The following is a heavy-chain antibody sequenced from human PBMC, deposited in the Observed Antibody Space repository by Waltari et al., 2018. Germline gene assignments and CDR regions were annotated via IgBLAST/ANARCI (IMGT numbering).Heavy chain of an antibody. V-gene: IGHV3-7*01. CDR1: GLTRSRYW. J-gene: IGHJ4*02. Sequence: EVKLVESGGGWLQPGGPLRLSCAASGLTRSRYWMSWVRQAPGKGLEWVANIKQDGSEKYYVDSVKGRFTISRDNAKNSLYLQMNSLRAEDTAVYYCAREYSSGFDYWGQGTLVTVSS. D-gene: IGHD6-19*01. CDR3: AREYSSGFDY. CDR2: IKQDGSEK.